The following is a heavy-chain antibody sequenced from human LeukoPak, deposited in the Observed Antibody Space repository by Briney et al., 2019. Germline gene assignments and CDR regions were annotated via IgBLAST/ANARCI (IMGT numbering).Heavy chain of an antibody. CDR1: GYTFTSYY. CDR2: INPSGGST. V-gene: IGHV1-46*01. J-gene: IGHJ4*02. Sequence: ASVKVSCKASGYTFTSYYMHWVRQAPGQGLEWMGIINPSGGSTSYAQKFQGRVTMTRDMSTSTVYMELSSLRSEDTAVYYCARGIGDRFRLQHVIDYWGQGTLVTVSS. D-gene: IGHD2-21*02. CDR3: ARGIGDRFRLQHVIDY.